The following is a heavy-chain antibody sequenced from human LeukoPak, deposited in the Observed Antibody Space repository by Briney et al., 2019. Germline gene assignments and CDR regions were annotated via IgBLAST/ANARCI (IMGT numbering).Heavy chain of an antibody. CDR1: GGSISSSSYY. D-gene: IGHD7-27*01. CDR3: ASQVTNWGLFDP. J-gene: IGHJ5*02. V-gene: IGHV4-39*01. Sequence: SETLSLTCTVSGGSISSSSYYWGWIRQPPGKGLEGIGSIYYSGSTYYNPSLKSRVTISVDTSKNQFSLKLSSVTAADTAVYYCASQVTNWGLFDPWGQGTLVTVSS. CDR2: IYYSGST.